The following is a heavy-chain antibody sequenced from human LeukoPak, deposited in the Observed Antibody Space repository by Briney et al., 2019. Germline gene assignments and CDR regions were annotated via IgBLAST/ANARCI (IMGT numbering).Heavy chain of an antibody. CDR2: IYPSGGST. Sequence: ASVKVSCKVSGYTFTSYYMHWVRQAPGQGLEWMGVIYPSGGSTSYAQKFQGRVTMTRDTSTSTVYMELSSLRSEDTAVYYCASSSGGSYEDWFDPWGQGTLVTVSS. D-gene: IGHD1-26*01. CDR1: GYTFTSYY. V-gene: IGHV1-46*01. CDR3: ASSSGGSYEDWFDP. J-gene: IGHJ5*02.